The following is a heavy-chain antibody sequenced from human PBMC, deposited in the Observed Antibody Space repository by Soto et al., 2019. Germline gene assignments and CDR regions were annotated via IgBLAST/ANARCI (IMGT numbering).Heavy chain of an antibody. CDR2: ISGSGGST. CDR3: AKDADDYYASSGYPYDAFDI. J-gene: IGHJ3*02. CDR1: GFTFSSYA. Sequence: GGSLRLSCAASGFTFSSYAMSWVRQAPGKGLEWVSAISGSGGSTYYADSVKGRFTISRDNSKNTLYLQMNSLRAEDTAVYYCAKDADDYYASSGYPYDAFDIWGQGTMVTVSS. D-gene: IGHD3-22*01. V-gene: IGHV3-23*01.